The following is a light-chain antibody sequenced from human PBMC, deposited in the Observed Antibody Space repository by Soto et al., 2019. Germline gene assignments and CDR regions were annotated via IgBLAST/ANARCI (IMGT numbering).Light chain of an antibody. Sequence: DIVMTQSPDSLAVSLGERATINCKSSQSVLYSSNNKNYLAWYQQRPGQPLKLLIYWPSTRESGVPDRFSGSGSGTDFTLTITSLQAEDVAVYYCQQYESTPPTFGQGTKLEIK. V-gene: IGKV4-1*01. CDR3: QQYESTPPT. J-gene: IGKJ2*01. CDR1: QSVLYSSNNKNY. CDR2: WPS.